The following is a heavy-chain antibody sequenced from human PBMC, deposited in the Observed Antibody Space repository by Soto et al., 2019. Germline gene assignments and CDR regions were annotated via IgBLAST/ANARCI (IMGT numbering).Heavy chain of an antibody. J-gene: IGHJ4*01. D-gene: IGHD2-21*01. CDR1: GFTFSSFG. CDR3: ARLASIFDFDN. V-gene: IGHV3-30*03. CDR2: LSYDGSKE. Sequence: PVGSLRLSCAASGFTFSSFGMHWVRQAPGKGLEWVALLSYDGSKEYYADSVKGRFSVSRDNSKNTLYLQMNSLRVEDTAMYYCARLASIFDFDNWGHGTLVTVSS.